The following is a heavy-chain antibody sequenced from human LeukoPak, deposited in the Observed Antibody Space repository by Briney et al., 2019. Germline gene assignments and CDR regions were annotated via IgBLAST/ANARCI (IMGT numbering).Heavy chain of an antibody. Sequence: SVKVSCKASGGTFSSYTISWVRQAPGQGLEWMGRIIPILGIANYAQKFQGRVTITADKSTSTVYMELSSLRSEDTAVYYCARAGIYYYYYMDVWGKGTTVTVSS. CDR1: GGTFSSYT. CDR3: ARAGIYYYYYMDV. D-gene: IGHD3-10*01. V-gene: IGHV1-69*02. CDR2: IIPILGIA. J-gene: IGHJ6*03.